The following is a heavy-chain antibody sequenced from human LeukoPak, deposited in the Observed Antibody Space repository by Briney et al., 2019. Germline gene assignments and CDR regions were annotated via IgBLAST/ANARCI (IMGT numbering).Heavy chain of an antibody. CDR1: GYTFTSYG. D-gene: IGHD4-17*01. CDR3: ARLMTTVTTGWFDP. J-gene: IGHJ5*02. Sequence: ASVKVSCKASGYTFTSYGISWVRQAPGQGLEWMGWISAYNGNINYAQKLQGRVTMTTDTSTSTAYMELRSLRSDDTAVYYCARLMTTVTTGWFDPWGQGTLVTVSS. CDR2: ISAYNGNI. V-gene: IGHV1-18*01.